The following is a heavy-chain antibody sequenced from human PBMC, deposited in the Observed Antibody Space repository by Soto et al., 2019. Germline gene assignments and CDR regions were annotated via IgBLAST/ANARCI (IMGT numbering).Heavy chain of an antibody. CDR3: AKDGQYSSSYPNFDY. J-gene: IGHJ4*02. V-gene: IGHV3-23*01. CDR1: GFTFSSYA. D-gene: IGHD6-13*01. Sequence: GGSLRLSCAASGFTFSSYAMSWVRQAPGKGLEWVSAISGSGGSTYYADSVKGRFTISRDNSKNTLYLQMNSLRAEDTAVYYCAKDGQYSSSYPNFDYWGQGTLVTVSS. CDR2: ISGSGGST.